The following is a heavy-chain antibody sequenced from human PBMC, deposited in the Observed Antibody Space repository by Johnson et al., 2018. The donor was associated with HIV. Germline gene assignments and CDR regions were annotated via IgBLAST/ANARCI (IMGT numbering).Heavy chain of an antibody. D-gene: IGHD6-13*01. Sequence: QVQLVESGGGVVQPGRSLRLSCAASGFTFSSYAMHWVRQAPGKGLEWVAFIRYDGGTKYYADSVKGRFTISRDNAKNSLYLQMNSLRAEDTALYYCAKDRSGSWYGADAFDIWGQGTMVTVSS. J-gene: IGHJ3*02. CDR1: GFTFSSYA. CDR3: AKDRSGSWYGADAFDI. V-gene: IGHV3-30*04. CDR2: IRYDGGTK.